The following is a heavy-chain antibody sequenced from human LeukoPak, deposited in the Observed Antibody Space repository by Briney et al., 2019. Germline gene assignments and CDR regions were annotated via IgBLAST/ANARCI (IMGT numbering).Heavy chain of an antibody. CDR1: GFTFRNYW. Sequence: GASLRLSCIGSGFTFRNYWMSWVSQDPGKGLEWVASIKEDGSDKRYVDSVKGRFTISRDNTKNSLFVQMSSLRAEDTAVYYCARLKDAVTIFDCWGQGILVTVSS. CDR3: ARLKDAVTIFDC. D-gene: IGHD4-17*01. CDR2: IKEDGSDK. J-gene: IGHJ5*01. V-gene: IGHV3-7*01.